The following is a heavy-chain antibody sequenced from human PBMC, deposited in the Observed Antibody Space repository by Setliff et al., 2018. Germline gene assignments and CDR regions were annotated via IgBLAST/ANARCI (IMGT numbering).Heavy chain of an antibody. J-gene: IGHJ3*02. CDR1: GFTVSSNY. D-gene: IGHD2-2*03. V-gene: IGHV3-66*02. CDR2: IYSGGST. Sequence: GGSLRLSCAASGFTVSSNYMSWVRQAPGKGLEWVSVIYSGGSTYYADSVKGRFTISRDNSKNTLYLQMNSLRAEDTAVYYCARDDRGYCSSTSCYYAFDIWGQGTMVTVS. CDR3: ARDDRGYCSSTSCYYAFDI.